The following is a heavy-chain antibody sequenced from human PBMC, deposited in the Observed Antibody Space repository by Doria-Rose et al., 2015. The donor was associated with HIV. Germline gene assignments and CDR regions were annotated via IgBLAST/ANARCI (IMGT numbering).Heavy chain of an antibody. CDR1: GGSISHYY. D-gene: IGHD1-26*01. J-gene: IGHJ4*02. V-gene: IGHV4-59*01. Sequence: QVQLQESGPGLVKPSETLSLTCSVSGGSISHYYWSWIRQPPGKGLEYIGDIFYTGGTNYSPSLKGRVSISIDTSKNKFSLRLSSVTAADTAVYYCARVLSGTYDYWGQGTLVTVSS. CDR2: IFYTGGT. CDR3: ARVLSGTYDY.